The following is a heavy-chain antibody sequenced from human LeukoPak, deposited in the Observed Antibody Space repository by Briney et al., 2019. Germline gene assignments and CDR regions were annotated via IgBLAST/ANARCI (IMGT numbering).Heavy chain of an antibody. D-gene: IGHD3-9*01. CDR2: IYYSGST. J-gene: IGHJ4*02. V-gene: IGHV4-59*01. CDR3: ARGFRYYDVLTAV. CDR1: GGSMRDYY. Sequence: PSETLSLTCAVSGGSMRDYYWSWIRQPPGKGLEWIGNIYYSGSTNYNPSLKSRVTISVDTSKNQFSLKVRSVTAADTAVYYCARGFRYYDVLTAVWSQRTLVTVSS.